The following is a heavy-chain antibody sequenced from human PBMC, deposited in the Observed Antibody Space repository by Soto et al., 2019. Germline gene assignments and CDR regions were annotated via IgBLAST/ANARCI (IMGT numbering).Heavy chain of an antibody. CDR1: GFTFSTYA. CDR3: ARRRAGSGYSFDH. V-gene: IGHV3-30-3*01. CDR2: VSVDGSLE. D-gene: IGHD3-22*01. J-gene: IGHJ4*02. Sequence: QVQLVESGGGVVQPGGSLRLSCVASGFTFSTYAIHWVRQAPGKGLEWVALVSVDGSLEYYADSVKGRSTVSRDNSKSTTYLLMNSLKPVSTAFYYCARRRAGSGYSFDHWGQGTLVTVSS.